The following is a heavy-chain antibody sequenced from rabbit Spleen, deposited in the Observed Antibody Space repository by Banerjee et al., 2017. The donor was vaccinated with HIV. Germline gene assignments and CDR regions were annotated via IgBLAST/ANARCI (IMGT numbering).Heavy chain of an antibody. CDR3: ARDPGSDWYPFNL. Sequence: QLEESGGGLVQPGGSLTLSCKASGFDFSSYYITWVRQAPGKGLEWIGYIDPVFGITNYAVSVKGRFTISRDNTQNTLYLQLNSLTAVDTATYFCARDPGSDWYPFNLWGPGTLVTVS. CDR1: GFDFSSYY. J-gene: IGHJ4*01. CDR2: IDPVFGIT. V-gene: IGHV1S7*01. D-gene: IGHD4-2*01.